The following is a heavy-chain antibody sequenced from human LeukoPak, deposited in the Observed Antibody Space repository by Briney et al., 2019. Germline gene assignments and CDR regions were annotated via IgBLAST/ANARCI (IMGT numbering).Heavy chain of an antibody. V-gene: IGHV4-39*01. J-gene: IGHJ4*02. Sequence: PSETLSLTCTVSGGSISSSSYYWGWIRQPPGKGLEWIGSIYYSGSTYCNPSLKSRVTISVDTSKNQFSLKLSSVTAADTAVYYCARFSVVVTATLFDYWGQGTLVTVSS. D-gene: IGHD2-21*02. CDR2: IYYSGST. CDR1: GGSISSSSYY. CDR3: ARFSVVVTATLFDY.